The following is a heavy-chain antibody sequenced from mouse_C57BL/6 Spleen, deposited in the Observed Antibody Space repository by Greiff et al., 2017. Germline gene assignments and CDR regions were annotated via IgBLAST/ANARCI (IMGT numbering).Heavy chain of an antibody. Sequence: EVMLVESGGGLVQPGGSMKLSCAASGFTFSDAWMDWVRQSPEKGLEWVAEIRNKANNHATYYAESVKGRFTISRDDSKSSVYLQMNSLRAAETGIDYCTRSRITTVVAPEAMDYWGQGTSGTVSS. V-gene: IGHV6-6*01. CDR3: TRSRITTVVAPEAMDY. CDR1: GFTFSDAW. D-gene: IGHD1-1*01. J-gene: IGHJ4*01. CDR2: IRNKANNHAT.